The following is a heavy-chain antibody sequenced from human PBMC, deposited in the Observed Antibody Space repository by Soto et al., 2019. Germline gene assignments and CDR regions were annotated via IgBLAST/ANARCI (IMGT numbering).Heavy chain of an antibody. J-gene: IGHJ4*02. CDR2: IGSAGDT. Sequence: EVQLVESGGGLVQPGGSLRLSCAASGFTFSNYDMHWVRQATGKGLEWVSGIGSAGDTYYPGSVKGRFTISRENANNSLYFQMNSLRAEDTAVYFCARRGDYIDYWGQGTLVTVSS. CDR1: GFTFSNYD. CDR3: ARRGDYIDY. V-gene: IGHV3-13*01.